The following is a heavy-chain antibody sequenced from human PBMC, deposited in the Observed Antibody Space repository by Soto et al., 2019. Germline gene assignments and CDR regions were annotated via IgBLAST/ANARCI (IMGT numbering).Heavy chain of an antibody. J-gene: IGHJ6*02. Sequence: GGSLRLSCAASGFTFSSYGMHWVRQAPGKGLEWVAVISYDGSNKYYADSVKGRFTISRDNSKNTLYLQMNSLRAEDTAVYYCAKADGGSYYDYYYYYGMDVWGQGTTVTVSS. CDR3: AKADGGSYYDYYYYYGMDV. D-gene: IGHD1-26*01. CDR1: GFTFSSYG. CDR2: ISYDGSNK. V-gene: IGHV3-30*18.